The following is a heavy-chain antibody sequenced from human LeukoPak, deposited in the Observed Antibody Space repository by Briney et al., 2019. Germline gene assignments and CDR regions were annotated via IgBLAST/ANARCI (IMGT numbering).Heavy chain of an antibody. J-gene: IGHJ4*02. CDR2: ITNT. V-gene: IGHV3-74*01. CDR1: GFSFSSHW. D-gene: IGHD1-1*01. Sequence: SGGSLRLSCEASGFSFSSHWMHWVRQSPGKGLVWVSRITNTVYADSVEGRFTISRDNARNSLYLQMNNLKAEDTAVYYCARDYSGGWNDYWGQGTLVTVSS. CDR3: ARDYSGGWNDY.